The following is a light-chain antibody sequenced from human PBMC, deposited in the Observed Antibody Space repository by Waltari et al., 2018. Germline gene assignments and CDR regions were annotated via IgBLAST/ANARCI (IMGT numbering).Light chain of an antibody. J-gene: IGKJ1*01. Sequence: EVVLTQSPGTLSLSPGERATRSCRASQSVSKYLAWYQQKPGQAPRVLIYDASPRATGIPDRFSGRGWGTIFSLTISRMEPEDFAVYYCQKYETLPATFGQGTKVQMK. CDR2: DAS. CDR3: QKYETLPAT. V-gene: IGKV3-20*01. CDR1: QSVSKY.